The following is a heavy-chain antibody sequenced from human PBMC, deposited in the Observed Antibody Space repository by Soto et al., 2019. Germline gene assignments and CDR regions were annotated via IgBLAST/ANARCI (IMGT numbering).Heavy chain of an antibody. CDR1: GGSISIGGYY. Sequence: SETLSLTCTVSGGSISIGGYYWSWIRQHPGKGLEWIGYIYYSGSTYYNPSLKSRVTISVDTSKNQFSLKLSSVTAADTAVYYCAREASKEAAHDYWGQGTRVTVSS. V-gene: IGHV4-31*03. D-gene: IGHD6-6*01. CDR3: AREASKEAAHDY. CDR2: IYYSGST. J-gene: IGHJ4*02.